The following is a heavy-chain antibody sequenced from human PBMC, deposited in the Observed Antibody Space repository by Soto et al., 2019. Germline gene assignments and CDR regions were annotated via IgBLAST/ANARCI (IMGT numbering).Heavy chain of an antibody. CDR2: IYYSGST. D-gene: IGHD5-18*01. CDR3: ARDGTAMVTSYGMDV. Sequence: SETLSLTCTVSGGSISSYYWSWIRQPPGKGLEWIGYIYYSGSTNYNPSLKSRVTLSVDTSKNQFSLKLSSVTAADTAVYYCARDGTAMVTSYGMDVCGQGTTVTVSS. CDR1: GGSISSYY. V-gene: IGHV4-59*01. J-gene: IGHJ6*02.